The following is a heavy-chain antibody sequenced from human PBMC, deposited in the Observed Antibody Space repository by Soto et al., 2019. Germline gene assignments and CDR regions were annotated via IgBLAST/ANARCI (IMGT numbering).Heavy chain of an antibody. D-gene: IGHD3-10*01. Sequence: QVQLVQSGAEVKKPGASVKVSCKASGYTFSTYYMHWVRQAPGQGYEWMGIINLSGGSTTYAKKFQGRVTMTRDTSTTTVYMELSSLKSEDTAVYYCARYYYNGYYFDYWVQGTLVTVSS. V-gene: IGHV1-46*01. CDR1: GYTFSTYY. CDR2: INLSGGST. CDR3: ARYYYNGYYFDY. J-gene: IGHJ4*02.